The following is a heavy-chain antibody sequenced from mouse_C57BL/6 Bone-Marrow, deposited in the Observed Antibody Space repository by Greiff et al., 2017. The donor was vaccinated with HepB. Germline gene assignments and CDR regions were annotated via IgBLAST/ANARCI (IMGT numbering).Heavy chain of an antibody. V-gene: IGHV1-15*01. J-gene: IGHJ3*01. CDR2: IDPETGGT. CDR3: TRNYACAY. D-gene: IGHD1-1*01. Sequence: QVHVKQSGAELVRPGASVTLSCKASGYTFTDYEMHWVKQTPVHGLEWIGAIDPETGGTAYNQKFKGKAILTADKSSSTAYMELRSLTSEDSAVYYCTRNYACAYWGQGTLVTVSA. CDR1: GYTFTDYE.